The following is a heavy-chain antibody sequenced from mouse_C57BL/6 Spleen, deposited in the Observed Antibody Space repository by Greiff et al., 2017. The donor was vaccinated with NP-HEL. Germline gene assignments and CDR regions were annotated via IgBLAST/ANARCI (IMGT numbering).Heavy chain of an antibody. Sequence: VQLVESGAELVRPGTSVKVSCKASGYAFTNYLIEWVKQRPGQGLEWIGVINPGSGGTNYNEKFKGKATLTADKSSSTAYMQLSSLTSEDSAVYFCARSNYYGSPFAYWGQGTLVTVSA. CDR1: GYAFTNYL. V-gene: IGHV1-54*01. J-gene: IGHJ3*01. CDR2: INPGSGGT. D-gene: IGHD1-1*01. CDR3: ARSNYYGSPFAY.